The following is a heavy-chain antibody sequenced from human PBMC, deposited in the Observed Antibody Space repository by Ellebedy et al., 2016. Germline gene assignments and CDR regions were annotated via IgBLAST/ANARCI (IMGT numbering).Heavy chain of an antibody. CDR1: GFTFSNYW. V-gene: IGHV3-7*01. CDR3: ASTINY. J-gene: IGHJ4*02. Sequence: GGSLRLSCAASGFTFSNYWMSWVRRAPGKGLEWVANIKEDGSEDHYVDSVKGRFTVSRDNAKRSLYLQMNSLRVGDTAVYYCASTINYWGRGTLVTVSS. D-gene: IGHD2-2*01. CDR2: IKEDGSED.